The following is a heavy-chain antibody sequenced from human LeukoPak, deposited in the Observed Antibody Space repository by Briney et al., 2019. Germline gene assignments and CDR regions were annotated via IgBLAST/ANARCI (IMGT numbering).Heavy chain of an antibody. Sequence: SETLSLTCTVSGGSISSYYWSWIRQPSGKGLEWIAYMQYTGSTSYNPSLKSRVTISLDSSNSQLSLKLKSVTAADTAVYFCARVRRFNGPYNVYFDYWGQGTLVTVSS. V-gene: IGHV4-59*01. D-gene: IGHD2-8*01. J-gene: IGHJ4*02. CDR2: MQYTGST. CDR1: GGSISSYY. CDR3: ARVRRFNGPYNVYFDY.